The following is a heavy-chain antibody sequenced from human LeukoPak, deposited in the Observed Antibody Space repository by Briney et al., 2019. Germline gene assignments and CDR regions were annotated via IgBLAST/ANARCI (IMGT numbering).Heavy chain of an antibody. CDR2: ISYDGSNK. J-gene: IGHJ6*02. D-gene: IGHD3-9*01. CDR1: GFTFSSYG. V-gene: IGHV3-30*03. CDR3: ARVNILTGYYDYYYGMDV. Sequence: GGSLRLSCAASGFTFSSYGMHWVRQAPGKGLEWVAVISYDGSNKYYADSVKGRFTISRDNSKNTLYLQMNSLRAEDTAVYYCARVNILTGYYDYYYGMDVWGQGTTVTVSS.